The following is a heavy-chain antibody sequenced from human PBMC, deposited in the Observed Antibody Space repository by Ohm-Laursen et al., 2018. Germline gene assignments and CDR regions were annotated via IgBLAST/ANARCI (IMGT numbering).Heavy chain of an antibody. D-gene: IGHD6-19*01. Sequence: SLRLSCAASGFTFSGYVLGWVRQAPGKGLEWVSAIGASGSDTYYADSVKGRFSISRDNSKDTLYLQMNSLRAEDTAIYYCAKGSPQVRLTDYWGRGTLVTVSS. CDR2: IGASGSDT. J-gene: IGHJ4*02. CDR1: GFTFSGYV. CDR3: AKGSPQVRLTDY. V-gene: IGHV3-23*01.